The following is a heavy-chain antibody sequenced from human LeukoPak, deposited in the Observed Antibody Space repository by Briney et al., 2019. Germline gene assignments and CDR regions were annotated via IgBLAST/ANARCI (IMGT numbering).Heavy chain of an antibody. V-gene: IGHV4-59*08. CDR2: ISYSGNT. J-gene: IGHJ4*02. CDR1: GGSINNHY. CDR3: ARHNRPTDISNYCEGY. D-gene: IGHD3-22*01. Sequence: PSETLSLTCTVSGGSINNHYWSWIRLPPGKGLEWIGYISYSGNTHYNPSLESRVAMSVDTSKNQFFLSLTSVTAADTAVYYCARHNRPTDISNYCEGYWGQGTLVTVSP.